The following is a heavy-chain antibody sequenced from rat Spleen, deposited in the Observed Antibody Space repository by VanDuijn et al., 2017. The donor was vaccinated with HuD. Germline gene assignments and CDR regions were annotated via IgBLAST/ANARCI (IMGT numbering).Heavy chain of an antibody. J-gene: IGHJ3*01. D-gene: IGHD1-11*01. CDR1: GFTFNQYW. CDR2: ITDTGGST. Sequence: EVQLVESGGGLVQPGRSLKVSCLASGFTFNQYWMTWIRQAPGKGLEWVASITDTGGSTYYPDSVKGRFTISRDNAKSTLYLQMNSLRSEDTATYYCATQDYGGYSERPFAYWGQGTLVTVSS. V-gene: IGHV5-31*01. CDR3: ATQDYGGYSERPFAY.